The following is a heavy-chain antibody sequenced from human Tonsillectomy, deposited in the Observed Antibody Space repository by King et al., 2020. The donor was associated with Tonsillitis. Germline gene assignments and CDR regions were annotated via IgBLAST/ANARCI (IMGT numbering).Heavy chain of an antibody. CDR2: VQTRSGT. CDR1: GGSISSYY. V-gene: IGHV4-4*07. CDR3: ARDGPNWFDP. Sequence: QLHESGPGLVKPSETLSFTCTVSGGSISSYYWSWIRQPAGKGMEWMGRVQTRSGTNYNPSLKSRVTMSEETSKNQFSLRLSSATSADTAVYYCARDGPNWFDPWGQGTLVTVSP. J-gene: IGHJ5*02.